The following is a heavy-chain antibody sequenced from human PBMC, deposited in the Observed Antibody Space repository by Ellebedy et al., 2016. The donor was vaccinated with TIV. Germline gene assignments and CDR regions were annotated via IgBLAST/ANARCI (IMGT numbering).Heavy chain of an antibody. Sequence: GESLKISCAASGFAVSSNYMTWVRQAPGRGLEWVSLIYSDGNTNYADSVRGRFTIYRDSSKNTLDLQMNSLRAEDTAVYYCARAGEYCDFPQNCYAMDVWGQGTTVTVS. CDR1: GFAVSSNY. CDR2: IYSDGNT. D-gene: IGHD2/OR15-2a*01. CDR3: ARAGEYCDFPQNCYAMDV. J-gene: IGHJ6*02. V-gene: IGHV3-53*01.